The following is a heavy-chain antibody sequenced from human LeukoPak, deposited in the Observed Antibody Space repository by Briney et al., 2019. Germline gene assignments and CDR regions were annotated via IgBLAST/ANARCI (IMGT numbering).Heavy chain of an antibody. CDR3: ASAPLRDIVVVPAEY. CDR2: ISGSGGIT. V-gene: IGHV3-23*01. CDR1: GYTFSNYA. J-gene: IGHJ4*02. Sequence: TGGSLRLSCAASGYTFSNYAINWVRQAPGKRLEWVSAISGSGGITYYADSVKGRFTISRDNSKNTLYLQMYSVRAEDTAVYYCASAPLRDIVVVPAEYWGQGALVSVSS. D-gene: IGHD2-2*01.